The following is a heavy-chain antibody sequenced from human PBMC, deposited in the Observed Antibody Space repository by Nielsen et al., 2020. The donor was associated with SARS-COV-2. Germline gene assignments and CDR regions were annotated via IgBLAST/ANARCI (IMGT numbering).Heavy chain of an antibody. J-gene: IGHJ5*02. D-gene: IGHD1-26*01. Sequence: SETLSLTCAVSGDSISSNWWSWVRQPPGKGLEWIGEIYHSGNTNYNPSLKSRVTISVDKSKNQFSLRLISVTAADTAVYYCARLLTNTGNYFRFDPWGQGTLVTVSS. CDR1: GDSISSNW. CDR2: IYHSGNT. V-gene: IGHV4-4*02. CDR3: ARLLTNTGNYFRFDP.